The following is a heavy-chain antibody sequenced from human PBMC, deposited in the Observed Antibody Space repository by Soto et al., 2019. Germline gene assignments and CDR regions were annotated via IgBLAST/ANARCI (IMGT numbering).Heavy chain of an antibody. V-gene: IGHV4-34*01. CDR2: INHSGST. CDR3: ARGGVTIVRGVIISQYYYYMDV. D-gene: IGHD3-10*01. J-gene: IGHJ6*03. Sequence: LSLTCAVYGGSFSGYYWSWIRQPPGKGLEWIGEINHSGSTNYNPSLKSRVTISVDTSKNQFSLKLSSVTAADTAVYYCARGGVTIVRGVIISQYYYYMDVWGRGTTVTVSS. CDR1: GGSFSGYY.